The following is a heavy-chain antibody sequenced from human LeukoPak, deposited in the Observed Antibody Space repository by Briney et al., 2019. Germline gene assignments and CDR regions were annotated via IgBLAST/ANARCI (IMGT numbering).Heavy chain of an antibody. CDR3: ARAGQLVPGWFDP. V-gene: IGHV3-21*01. J-gene: IGHJ5*02. Sequence: GGSLRLSCAASGFTFSSYWMSWVRQAPGKGLEWVSSISSSSSYIYYADSVKGRFTISRDNAKNSLYLQMNSLRAEDTAVYYCARAGQLVPGWFDPWGQGTLVTVSS. CDR2: ISSSSSYI. CDR1: GFTFSSYW. D-gene: IGHD6-6*01.